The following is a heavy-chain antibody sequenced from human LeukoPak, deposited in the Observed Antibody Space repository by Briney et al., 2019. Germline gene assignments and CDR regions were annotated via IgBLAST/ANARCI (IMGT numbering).Heavy chain of an antibody. Sequence: SVKVSCKASGGTFSSYDISWVRQAPGQGLEWVGGIIPIFGTANYAQKFQGRVTITTDESTSTAYMELSSLRSEDTAVYYCARVGLDDDSSGYPCPLFDYWGQGTLVTVSS. CDR1: GGTFSSYD. CDR2: IIPIFGTA. CDR3: ARVGLDDDSSGYPCPLFDY. J-gene: IGHJ4*02. D-gene: IGHD3-22*01. V-gene: IGHV1-69*05.